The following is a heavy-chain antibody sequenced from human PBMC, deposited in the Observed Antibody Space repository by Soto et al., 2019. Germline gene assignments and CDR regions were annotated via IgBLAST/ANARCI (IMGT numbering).Heavy chain of an antibody. D-gene: IGHD6-13*01. V-gene: IGHV4-34*01. CDR1: GGSFSGYY. Sequence: PSETLSLTCAVYGGSFSGYYWSWIRQPPGKGLEWIGEINHSGSTNYNPSLKSRVTISVDASKNQFSLKLSSVTAADTAVYYCARGAAAGSSGSFDYWGQGTLVTVSS. CDR2: INHSGST. CDR3: ARGAAAGSSGSFDY. J-gene: IGHJ4*02.